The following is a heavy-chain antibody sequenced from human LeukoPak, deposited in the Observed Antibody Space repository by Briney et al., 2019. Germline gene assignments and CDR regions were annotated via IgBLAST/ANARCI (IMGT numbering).Heavy chain of an antibody. J-gene: IGHJ4*02. Sequence: ASVKVSCKASGYTFTSNYIHWVRQAPGQGLEWMGMIYPRDGSTSYAQKFQGRVTVTRDTSTSTVHMELSGLRSEDTAVYYCARDQEGFDYWGQGTLSPSPQ. CDR3: ARDQEGFDY. CDR2: IYPRDGST. CDR1: GYTFTSNY. V-gene: IGHV1-46*01.